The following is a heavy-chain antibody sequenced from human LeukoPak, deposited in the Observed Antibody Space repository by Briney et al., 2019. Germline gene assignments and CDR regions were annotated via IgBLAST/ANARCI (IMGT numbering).Heavy chain of an antibody. CDR1: GYTFTGYY. V-gene: IGHV1-2*06. Sequence: ASVKVSCKASGYTFTGYYMHWVRQAPGQGLEWMGRINPNSGGTNYAQKFQGRVTMTRDTSISTAYMELSRLRSDDTAVYYCARGCSSTSCHSLFGYWGQGTLVTVSS. CDR3: ARGCSSTSCHSLFGY. CDR2: INPNSGGT. J-gene: IGHJ4*02. D-gene: IGHD2-2*01.